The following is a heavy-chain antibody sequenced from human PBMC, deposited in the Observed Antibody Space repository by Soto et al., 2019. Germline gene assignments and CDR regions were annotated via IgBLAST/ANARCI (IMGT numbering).Heavy chain of an antibody. CDR3: AKDHSSSRGYYYYYGMDV. CDR1: GLTFSSYG. V-gene: IGHV3-30*18. CDR2: ISYDGSNK. D-gene: IGHD6-13*01. J-gene: IGHJ6*02. Sequence: GGSLRLSCAASGLTFSSYGMHWVRQAPGKGLEWVAVISYDGSNKYYADSVKGRFTISRDNSKNTLYLQMNSLRAEDTAVYYCAKDHSSSRGYYYYYGMDVWGQGTTVTVSS.